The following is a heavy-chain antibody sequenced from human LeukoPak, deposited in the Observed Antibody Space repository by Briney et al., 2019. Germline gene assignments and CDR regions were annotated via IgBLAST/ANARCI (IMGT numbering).Heavy chain of an antibody. J-gene: IGHJ4*02. CDR3: ARGLRAFDY. Sequence: KPSETLSLTCTVSGGSISGYYWTWIRQPPGKGLEWIGYISYSGSTNYNPSLKSRVTISVDTSKNQFSLKVSSVTAADTAVYYCARGLRAFDYWGQGTLVTVSS. V-gene: IGHV4-59*01. CDR2: ISYSGST. D-gene: IGHD4-17*01. CDR1: GGSISGYY.